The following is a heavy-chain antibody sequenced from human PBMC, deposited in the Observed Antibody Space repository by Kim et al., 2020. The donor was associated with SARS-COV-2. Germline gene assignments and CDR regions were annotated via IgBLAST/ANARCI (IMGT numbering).Heavy chain of an antibody. CDR2: INHSGST. V-gene: IGHV4-34*01. Sequence: SETLSLTCAVYGGSFSGYYWSWIRQPPGKGLEWIGEINHSGSTNYNPSLKSRVTISVDTSKNQFSLKLSSVTAADTAVYYCARVPVVPAAMQQLLPPDPQPEGIAAAGTGGGIGYYYYYGMDVWGQGTTVTVSS. CDR3: ARVPVVPAAMQQLLPPDPQPEGIAAAGTGGGIGYYYYYGMDV. CDR1: GGSFSGYY. D-gene: IGHD6-13*01. J-gene: IGHJ6*02.